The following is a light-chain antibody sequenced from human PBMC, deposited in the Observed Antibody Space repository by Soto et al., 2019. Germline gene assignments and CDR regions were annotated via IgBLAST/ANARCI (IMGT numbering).Light chain of an antibody. J-gene: IGLJ1*01. V-gene: IGLV2-14*01. CDR3: SSYTSSNTLEV. Sequence: QSALLQPASVSGSPGQSITISCTGTSRDVGGSNYVSWYQHHPHRAPKLLIYEVSYRPSGVSSRFSSSKSGNTASLTISGLQAEDEADYYCSSYTSSNTLEVFGVGTKVTVL. CDR1: SRDVGGSNY. CDR2: EVS.